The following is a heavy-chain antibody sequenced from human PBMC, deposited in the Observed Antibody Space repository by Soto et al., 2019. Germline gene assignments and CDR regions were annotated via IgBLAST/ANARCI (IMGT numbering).Heavy chain of an antibody. CDR2: IYYSGST. Sequence: QLQLQESGPGLVKPSETLSLTCTVSGGSISSSSYYWGWIRQPPGKGLEWIGSIYYSGSTYYNPSLKSRVTISVDTSKNQFSLKLSSVTAADTAVYYCARGFGEDGYYYYGMDVWGQGTTVTVSS. J-gene: IGHJ6*02. CDR3: ARGFGEDGYYYYGMDV. CDR1: GGSISSSSYY. V-gene: IGHV4-39*01. D-gene: IGHD3-16*01.